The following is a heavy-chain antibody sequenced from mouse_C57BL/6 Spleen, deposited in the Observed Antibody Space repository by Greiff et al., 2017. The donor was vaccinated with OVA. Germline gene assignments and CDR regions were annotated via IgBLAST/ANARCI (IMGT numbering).Heavy chain of an antibody. V-gene: IGHV5-17*01. D-gene: IGHD2-2*01. J-gene: IGHJ2*01. CDR1: GFTFSDYG. Sequence: EVKLVESGGGLVKPGGSLKLSCAASGFTFSDYGMHWVRQAPEKGLEWVAYISSGSSTIYYADTVKGRFTISRDNAKNTLFLQMTSLRSEDTAMYYCATMFTTRGLAFDYWGQGTTLTVSS. CDR3: ATMFTTRGLAFDY. CDR2: ISSGSSTI.